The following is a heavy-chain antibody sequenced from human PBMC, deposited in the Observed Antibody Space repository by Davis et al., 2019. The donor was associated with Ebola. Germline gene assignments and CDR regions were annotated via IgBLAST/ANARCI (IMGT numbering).Heavy chain of an antibody. CDR3: ARGERGYCSSTSCQNFDY. V-gene: IGHV4-31*03. CDR2: IYYSGST. Sequence: PSETLSLTCTVSGGSISSGGYYWSWIRQHPGKGLEWIGYIYYSGSTYYNPSLKSRVTISVDTSKNQFSLKLSSVTAADTAVYYCARGERGYCSSTSCQNFDYWGQGTLVTVSS. CDR1: GGSISSGGYY. D-gene: IGHD2-2*01. J-gene: IGHJ4*02.